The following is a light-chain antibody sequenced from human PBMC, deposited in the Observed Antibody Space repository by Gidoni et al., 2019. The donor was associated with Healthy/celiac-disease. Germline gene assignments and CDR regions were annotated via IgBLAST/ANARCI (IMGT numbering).Light chain of an antibody. CDR2: GAS. CDR1: QSVSSSY. V-gene: IGKV3-20*01. CDR3: QQYGSSLTMYT. J-gene: IGKJ2*01. Sequence: EIVLTQSPGTLSLSPGERATLSCRASQSVSSSYLAWYQQKPGQAPRLLIYGASSRATGIPDRFSGSGSGTDFTLTISRLEPEDFAVYYCQQYGSSLTMYTFXXXTKLEIK.